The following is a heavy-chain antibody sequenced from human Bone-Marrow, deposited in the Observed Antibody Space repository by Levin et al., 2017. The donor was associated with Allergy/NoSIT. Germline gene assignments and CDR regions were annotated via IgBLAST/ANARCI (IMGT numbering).Heavy chain of an antibody. CDR3: ARVGKVTEYDH. D-gene: IGHD2-21*02. CDR2: ISSDGSNQ. J-gene: IGHJ4*02. V-gene: IGHV3-30-3*01. Sequence: RAGGSLRLSCAASGFTFRSDSFHWVRQAPGKGLEWVGLISSDGSNQYYADSVKGRFTISRDNSKNTLYLQMRSLRPEDTAVYYCARVGKVTEYDHWGQGTLVTVSS. CDR1: GFTFRSDS.